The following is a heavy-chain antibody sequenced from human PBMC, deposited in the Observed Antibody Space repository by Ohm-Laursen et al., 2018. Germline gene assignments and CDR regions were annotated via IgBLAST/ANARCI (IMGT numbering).Heavy chain of an antibody. V-gene: IGHV3-66*01. CDR3: ARLATGSSSYYFDY. CDR1: GFTVSSNY. Sequence: GSLRLSCAASGFTVSSNYMSWVRQAPGKGLEWVSVIYSGGSTYYADSVKGRFTISRDNSKNTLYLQMNSLRAEDTAVYYCARLATGSSSYYFDYWGQGTLVTVSS. J-gene: IGHJ4*02. CDR2: IYSGGST. D-gene: IGHD3-10*01.